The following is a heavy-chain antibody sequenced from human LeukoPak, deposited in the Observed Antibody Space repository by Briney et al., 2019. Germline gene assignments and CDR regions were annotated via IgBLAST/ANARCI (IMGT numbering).Heavy chain of an antibody. CDR3: ARMALSSLDY. CDR2: MNPNSGNT. CDR1: GYTFTSYD. D-gene: IGHD6-19*01. Sequence: ASVKVSCKASGYTFTSYDINWVRQDTGQGLEWMGWMNPNSGNTGYAQKFQGRVTMTRNTSISTAYMELSGLRSEDTAVYYCARMALSSLDYWGQGTLVTVSS. J-gene: IGHJ4*02. V-gene: IGHV1-8*01.